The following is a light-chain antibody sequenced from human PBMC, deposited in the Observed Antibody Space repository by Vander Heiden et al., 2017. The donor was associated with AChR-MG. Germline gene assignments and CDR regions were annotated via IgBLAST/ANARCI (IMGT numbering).Light chain of an antibody. J-gene: IGLJ3*02. V-gene: IGLV8-61*01. CDR2: YTN. CDR1: SGSVSTTFY. CDR3: VLYMGSGIWV. Sequence: QTVVTQEPSFSVSPGGTVTLTCGLRSGSVSTTFYPSWYQQTPGQAQRTLICYTNTRSSGVPDRFSGSILGNTAALTITGAQADDESDYYCVLYMGSGIWVFGGGTKLTVL.